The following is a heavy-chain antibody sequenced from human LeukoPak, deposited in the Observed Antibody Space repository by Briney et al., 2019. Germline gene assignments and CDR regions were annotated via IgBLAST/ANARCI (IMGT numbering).Heavy chain of an antibody. V-gene: IGHV4-61*02. Sequence: SQTLSLTCTVSGGSISSGSYYWSWIRQPAGKGLEWIGRIYTSGSTNYNPSLKSRVTISVDTSKNQCSLKLSSVTAADTAVYYCARDRVKEYQLLGYYYYYYMDVWGKGTTVTVSS. J-gene: IGHJ6*03. CDR3: ARDRVKEYQLLGYYYYYYMDV. D-gene: IGHD2-2*01. CDR1: GGSISSGSYY. CDR2: IYTSGST.